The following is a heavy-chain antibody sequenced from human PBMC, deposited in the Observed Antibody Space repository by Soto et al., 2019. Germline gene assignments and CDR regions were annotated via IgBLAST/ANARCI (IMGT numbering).Heavy chain of an antibody. V-gene: IGHV3-30*18. D-gene: IGHD3-16*01. CDR1: GFTFSSYG. J-gene: IGHJ5*02. CDR3: AKEKGRGAINGWFDP. Sequence: QIQLVESGGGVVQPGTSLRLSCAASGFTFSSYGMHWVRQAPGKGPEWVAVISYEGSNEYYADSVKGRFTISRDNSKNTLSLQMNSLRVEDTAVYYCAKEKGRGAINGWFDPWGQGTLVTVSS. CDR2: ISYEGSNE.